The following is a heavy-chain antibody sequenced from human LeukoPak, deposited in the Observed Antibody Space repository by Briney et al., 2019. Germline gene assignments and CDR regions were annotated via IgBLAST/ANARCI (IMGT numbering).Heavy chain of an antibody. V-gene: IGHV4-59*01. CDR2: IYYSGST. D-gene: IGHD3-9*01. CDR3: ARGARYFDWLFSR. J-gene: IGHJ4*02. CDR1: GGSISSYY. Sequence: PSETLSLTCTVSGGSISSYYWSWIRQPPGKGLEWIGYIYYSGSTNCNPSLKSRVTISVDTSKNQFSLKLSSVTAADTAVYYCARGARYFDWLFSRWGQGTLVTVSS.